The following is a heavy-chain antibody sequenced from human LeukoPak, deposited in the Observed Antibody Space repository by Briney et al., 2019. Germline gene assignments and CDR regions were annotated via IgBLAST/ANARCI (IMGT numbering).Heavy chain of an antibody. CDR2: TYYRSKWYN. J-gene: IGHJ4*02. D-gene: IGHD5-12*01. CDR3: ARGLSDSGYEDFDY. Sequence: SQTLSLTCAISGDSVSSSSAAWNWIRQSPSRGFEWLGRTYYRSKWYNDYAVSVKSRIIINPDTSKNQFSLKLSSVTAADTAVYYCARGLSDSGYEDFDYWGQGTLVTVSS. V-gene: IGHV6-1*01. CDR1: GDSVSSSSAA.